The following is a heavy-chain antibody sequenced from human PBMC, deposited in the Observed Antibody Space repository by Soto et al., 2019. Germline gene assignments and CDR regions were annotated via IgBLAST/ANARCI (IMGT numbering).Heavy chain of an antibody. D-gene: IGHD5-18*01. J-gene: IGHJ4*02. CDR2: ISGSGDST. V-gene: IGHV3-23*01. Sequence: EVQLLESGGGLVQPGGSLRLSCAASGFTFSSYAMSWVRQAPGKGLEWVSVISGSGDSTYYADSVKGRFTISRDNSKNTLYLQMNSLRAEDTAVYYCVRVDTAMVFDYWGQGTLVTVSS. CDR1: GFTFSSYA. CDR3: VRVDTAMVFDY.